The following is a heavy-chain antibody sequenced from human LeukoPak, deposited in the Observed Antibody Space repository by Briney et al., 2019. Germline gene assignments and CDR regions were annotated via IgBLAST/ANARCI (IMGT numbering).Heavy chain of an antibody. CDR2: INPSGGGT. Sequence: SVKVSCKASGYTFTSYSMHWVRQAPGQGHEWMGIINPSGGGTSYAQKFQGRVTMTRDTSTSTVYMELSSLRSEDTAVYYCARVWGSGSYYDYWGQGTLVTVSS. J-gene: IGHJ4*02. CDR3: ARVWGSGSYYDY. D-gene: IGHD3-10*01. CDR1: GYTFTSYS. V-gene: IGHV1-46*01.